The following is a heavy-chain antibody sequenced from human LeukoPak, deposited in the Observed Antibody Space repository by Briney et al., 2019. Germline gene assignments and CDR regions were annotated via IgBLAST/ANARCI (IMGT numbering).Heavy chain of an antibody. Sequence: PSETLSLTCTVSGGSISSGGYYWSWIRQHPGKGLEWIGYIYYSGSTYYNPSLKSRVTISVDTSKNQFSLKLSSVTAADTAVYYCARIQTPGPIDYWGQGTLVTVSS. V-gene: IGHV4-31*03. CDR1: GGSISSGGYY. CDR3: ARIQTPGPIDY. J-gene: IGHJ4*02. D-gene: IGHD5-18*01. CDR2: IYYSGST.